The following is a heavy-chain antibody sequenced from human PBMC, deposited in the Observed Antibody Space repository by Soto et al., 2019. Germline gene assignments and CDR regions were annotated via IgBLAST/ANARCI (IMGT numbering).Heavy chain of an antibody. CDR3: ARDLALGIAAAGKDDY. Sequence: GGSLRLSCAASGFTVSSNYMSWVRQAPGKGLEWVSVIYSGGSTYYADSVKGRFTISRDNSKNTLYLQMNSLRAEDTAVYYCARDLALGIAAAGKDDYWGQGTLVTVSS. D-gene: IGHD6-13*01. CDR2: IYSGGST. V-gene: IGHV3-66*01. J-gene: IGHJ4*02. CDR1: GFTVSSNY.